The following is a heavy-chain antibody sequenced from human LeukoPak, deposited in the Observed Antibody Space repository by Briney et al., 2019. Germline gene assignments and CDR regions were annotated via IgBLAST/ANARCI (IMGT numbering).Heavy chain of an antibody. J-gene: IGHJ4*02. CDR2: INPSGGST. V-gene: IGHV1-46*01. CDR1: GYTFTSYY. CDR3: AREGPAPGGLPLPYFDY. Sequence: GASVKVSCKASGYTFTSYYMHWVRQAPGQGPEWMGIINPSGGSTSYAQKFQGRVTMTRDTSTSTVYMELSSLRSEDTAVYYCAREGPAPGGLPLPYFDYWGQGTLVTVSS. D-gene: IGHD1-1*01.